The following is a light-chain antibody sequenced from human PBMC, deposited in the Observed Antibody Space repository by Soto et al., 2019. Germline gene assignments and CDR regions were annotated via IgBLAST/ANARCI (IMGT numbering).Light chain of an antibody. CDR1: QSVSSSY. V-gene: IGKV3-20*01. J-gene: IGKJ1*01. CDR3: QQYGSSPVK. CDR2: GAS. Sequence: EIVLTQSPGTLSLSPGERATLSCRASQSVSSSYLAWYQQKPGQAPRLLIYGASSRATGIPDRFSGSGSGTDFTITISRLEHEDFAVYYCQQYGSSPVKFGQGTKVAIK.